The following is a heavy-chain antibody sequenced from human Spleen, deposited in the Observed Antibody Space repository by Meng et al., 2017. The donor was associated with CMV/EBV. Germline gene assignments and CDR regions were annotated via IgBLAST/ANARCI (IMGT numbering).Heavy chain of an antibody. CDR2: WYNDDTR. J-gene: IGHJ5*02. CDR1: GFPVGGAY. CDR3: AREPYTTGWPNWFDL. Sequence: ASGFPVGGAYIGWGRRAPGGGLGVVSFWYNDDTRRNANSVKGRFTISGDISKNTQYLQMNSLRADDTAVYYCAREPYTTGWPNWFDLWGRGTLVTVSS. D-gene: IGHD6-19*01. V-gene: IGHV3-66*02.